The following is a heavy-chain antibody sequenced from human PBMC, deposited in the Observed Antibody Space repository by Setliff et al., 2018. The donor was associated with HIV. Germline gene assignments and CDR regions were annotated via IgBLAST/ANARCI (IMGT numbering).Heavy chain of an antibody. D-gene: IGHD3-10*01. CDR2: IVVGSGNT. CDR1: GFTFTSSA. V-gene: IGHV1-58*01. CDR3: AAEVKGILWFGGDAFDI. J-gene: IGHJ3*02. Sequence: SVKVSCKASGFTFTSSAVQWVRQARGQRLEWIGWIVVGSGNTNYAQKLQERVTITRDMSTSTAYMELSSLRSEDTAVYYCAAEVKGILWFGGDAFDIWGQGTMVTVSS.